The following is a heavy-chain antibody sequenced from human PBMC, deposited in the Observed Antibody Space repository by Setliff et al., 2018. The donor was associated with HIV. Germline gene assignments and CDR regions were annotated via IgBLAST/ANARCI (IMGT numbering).Heavy chain of an antibody. J-gene: IGHJ4*02. Sequence: LRLSCVGSGFTFRDFAMHWVRQAPGKGLEWVSSISYDGSRIHYADSVKGRFSISRDNSKNTLSLQVNGLGPEDTAVYYCATARIPTGGTSTSFDFWGQGTQVTVSS. CDR3: ATARIPTGGTSTSFDF. CDR2: ISYDGSRI. CDR1: GFTFRDFA. D-gene: IGHD1-1*01. V-gene: IGHV3-30*01.